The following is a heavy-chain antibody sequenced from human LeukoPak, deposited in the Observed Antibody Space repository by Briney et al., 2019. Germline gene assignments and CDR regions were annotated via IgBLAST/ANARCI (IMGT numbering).Heavy chain of an antibody. D-gene: IGHD6-13*01. CDR2: INHSGST. J-gene: IGHJ4*02. V-gene: IGHV4-34*01. Sequence: SETLSLTCAVYGGSFSGYYWSWIRQPPGKGLEWIGEINHSGSTNYNPSLKSRVTISVDTSKNQFSLKLSSVTAADTAVYYCARKGIAAAGTNFDYWGQGTLVTVSS. CDR3: ARKGIAAAGTNFDY. CDR1: GGSFSGYY.